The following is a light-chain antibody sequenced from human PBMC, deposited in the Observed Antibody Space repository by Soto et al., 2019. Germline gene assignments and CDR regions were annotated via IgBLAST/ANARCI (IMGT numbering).Light chain of an antibody. V-gene: IGKV3-20*01. CDR3: QQYASSSYT. J-gene: IGKJ2*01. CDR2: GAS. Sequence: EIVLTRSPGTLSLSPGERATLSCRASQSVSGSFLAWYQQKPGQAPRLLIYGASRRATGSPDRFSGSGSGTDFTLTIARLEPEDFAVYYCQQYASSSYTFGQGTKVDIK. CDR1: QSVSGSF.